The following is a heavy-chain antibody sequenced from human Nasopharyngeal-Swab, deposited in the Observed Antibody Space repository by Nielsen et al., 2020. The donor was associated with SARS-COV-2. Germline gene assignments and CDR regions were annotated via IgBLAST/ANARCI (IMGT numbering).Heavy chain of an antibody. J-gene: IGHJ4*02. CDR1: GFTFSSYA. V-gene: IGHV3-64*01. CDR2: ISSNGGST. D-gene: IGHD2-15*01. CDR3: ARDVGLGSFDY. Sequence: GESLKISCAASGFTFSSYAMHWVRQAPGKGLEYVSAISSNGGSTYYANSVKGRFTISRDNAKNSLYLQMNSLRAEDTAVYYCARDVGLGSFDYWGQGTLVTVSS.